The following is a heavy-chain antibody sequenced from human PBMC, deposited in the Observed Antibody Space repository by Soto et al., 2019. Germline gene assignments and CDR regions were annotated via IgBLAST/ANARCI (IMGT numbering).Heavy chain of an antibody. CDR1: GGSTISSY. V-gene: IGHV4-59*01. CDR3: ARYGSHYYYYRMDV. D-gene: IGHD3-10*01. CDR2: IYSTGIT. Sequence: QVQLQESGPGLVKPSETLSLTCTVSGGSTISSYWTWIRQPPGKGLEWIGHIYSTGITDYNPSLNSRSTISIHTTRNHFTQKMSSVTAADTAVYYGARYGSHYYYYRMDVLGQGTTVTVSS. J-gene: IGHJ6*02.